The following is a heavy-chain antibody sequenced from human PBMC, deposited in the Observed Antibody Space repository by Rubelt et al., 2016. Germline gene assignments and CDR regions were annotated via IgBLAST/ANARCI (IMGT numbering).Heavy chain of an antibody. Sequence: QVPGKGLVWVSRINSDGSSTSYADSVKGRFTISRDNAKDLVFLDMHSLRAEDTAIYYCAKKISPVPGTFTLDSWGQGTQVTVSS. D-gene: IGHD1-14*01. CDR2: INSDGSST. V-gene: IGHV3-74*01. J-gene: IGHJ4*02. CDR3: AKKISPVPGTFTLDS.